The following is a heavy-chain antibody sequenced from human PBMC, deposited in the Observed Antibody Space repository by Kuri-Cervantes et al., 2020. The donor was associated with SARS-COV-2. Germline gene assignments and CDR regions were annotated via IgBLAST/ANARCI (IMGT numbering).Heavy chain of an antibody. Sequence: GESLKISCAASGFTFSSYWMHWVRQAPGKGLVWVSRINSDGSSTSYADSVKGRFTISRDNAKNSLYLQMNSLRAEDTAVYYCARAPRGGYYDSSDHFDYWGQGPWSPSPQ. V-gene: IGHV3-74*01. CDR2: INSDGSST. CDR3: ARAPRGGYYDSSDHFDY. CDR1: GFTFSSYW. J-gene: IGHJ4*02. D-gene: IGHD3-22*01.